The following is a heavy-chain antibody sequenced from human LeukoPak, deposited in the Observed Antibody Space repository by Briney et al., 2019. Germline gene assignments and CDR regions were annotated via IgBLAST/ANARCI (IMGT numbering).Heavy chain of an antibody. V-gene: IGHV3-15*07. Sequence: GGSLRLSCAASGFTFSTYSMNWVRQAPGKGLEWVGRIKSKTDGGTTDYAAPVKGRFTISRDDSKNTLYLQMNSLKTEDTAVYYCTTDVLDIVATIRNDYWGQGTLVTVSS. CDR3: TTDVLDIVATIRNDY. J-gene: IGHJ4*02. D-gene: IGHD5-12*01. CDR1: GFTFSTYS. CDR2: IKSKTDGGTT.